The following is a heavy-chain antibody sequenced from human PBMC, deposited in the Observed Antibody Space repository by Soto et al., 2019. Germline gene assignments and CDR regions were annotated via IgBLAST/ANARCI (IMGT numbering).Heavy chain of an antibody. D-gene: IGHD2-2*01. Sequence: ASVKVSCKAAGYTFTSYVMHWVRQAPGQRLEWMGWINAGNGNTKYSQKFQGRVTITRDTSASTAYMELSSLRSEDTAVYYCARVAPLGYCSSTSCLREYFQHWGQGTLVTVSS. J-gene: IGHJ1*01. CDR1: GYTFTSYV. CDR3: ARVAPLGYCSSTSCLREYFQH. CDR2: INAGNGNT. V-gene: IGHV1-3*01.